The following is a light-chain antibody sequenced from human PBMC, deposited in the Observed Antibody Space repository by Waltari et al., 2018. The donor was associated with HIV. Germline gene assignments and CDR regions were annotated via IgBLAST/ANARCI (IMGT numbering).Light chain of an antibody. V-gene: IGLV2-8*01. CDR2: EVS. CDR3: SSYAGSNNFV. Sequence: QSALTQPPSASGSPGQSVTISCTGTSSDVGGYNYVSWYQKHPGKAPKLMIYEVSKRPSGVPDRFSGSKSGNTASLTVSGLQLEDEADYYCSSYAGSNNFVFGTGTKVTVL. CDR1: SSDVGGYNY. J-gene: IGLJ1*01.